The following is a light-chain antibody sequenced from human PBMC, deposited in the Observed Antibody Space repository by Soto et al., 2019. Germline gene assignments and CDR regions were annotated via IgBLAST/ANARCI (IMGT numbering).Light chain of an antibody. V-gene: IGKV3-20*01. Sequence: EIVLTQSPGTLSLSPGERATLSCRASQSVSSSYLAWYQQKPGQAPRLLTYGASSRATGIPDRFSGSGSGTDFTLIISRLEPEDFAVYYCQQYGRSPAFGGGTKVEIK. CDR1: QSVSSSY. J-gene: IGKJ4*01. CDR2: GAS. CDR3: QQYGRSPA.